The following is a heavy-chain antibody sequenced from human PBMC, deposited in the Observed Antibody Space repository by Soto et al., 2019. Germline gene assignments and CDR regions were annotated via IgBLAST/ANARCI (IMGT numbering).Heavy chain of an antibody. J-gene: IGHJ4*02. CDR1: GFTFSSHG. CDR2: IWYDGSNK. V-gene: IGHV3-33*01. Sequence: PGGSLRLSCATSGFTFSSHGMHWVRQAPGKGPEWVAVIWYDGSNKYYADSVRGRFTISRDNAKSTLYLEMNSLRVEDTAVYHCVRWGNWKVPDHWGQGTLVTVSS. CDR3: VRWGNWKVPDH. D-gene: IGHD1-1*01.